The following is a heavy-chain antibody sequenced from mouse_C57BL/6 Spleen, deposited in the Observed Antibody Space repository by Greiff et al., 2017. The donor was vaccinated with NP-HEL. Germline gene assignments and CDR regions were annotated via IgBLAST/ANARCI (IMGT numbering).Heavy chain of an antibody. D-gene: IGHD1-1*01. CDR2: INPSNGGT. V-gene: IGHV1-53*01. J-gene: IGHJ2*01. CDR1: GYTFTSYW. Sequence: QVQLQHPGTELVKPGASVKLSCKASGYTFTSYWMHWVKQRPGQGLEWIGNINPSNGGTNYNEKFKSKATLTVDKSSSTAYMQLSSLTSEDSAVYYCATTVVAKGYYFDYWGQGTTLTVSS. CDR3: ATTVVAKGYYFDY.